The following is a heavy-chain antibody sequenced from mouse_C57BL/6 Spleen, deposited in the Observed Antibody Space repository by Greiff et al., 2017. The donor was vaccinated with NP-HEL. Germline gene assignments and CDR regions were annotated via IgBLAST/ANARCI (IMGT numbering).Heavy chain of an antibody. J-gene: IGHJ3*01. CDR2: INPSNGGT. V-gene: IGHV1-53*01. CDR3: ARASYYYGSSPWFAY. D-gene: IGHD1-1*01. Sequence: VKLQQPGTELVKPGASVKLSCKASGYTFTSYWTHWVKQRPGQGLEWIGNINPSNGGTNYNEKFKSKATLTVDKSSSTAYMQLSSLTSEDSAVYYCARASYYYGSSPWFAYWGQGTLVTVSA. CDR1: GYTFTSYW.